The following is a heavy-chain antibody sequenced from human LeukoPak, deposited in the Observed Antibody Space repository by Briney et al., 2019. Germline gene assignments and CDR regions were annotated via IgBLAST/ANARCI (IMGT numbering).Heavy chain of an antibody. D-gene: IGHD3-16*01. Sequence: GGSLRLSCVASGFIFDDSLMHWVRQAPGKGLEWISLISRDGSTPYYADSVKGRFTISRDNSKNSLFLQMNSLTPEDTAVYYYARDIRGNYFDSWGQGTLVTVSS. CDR2: ISRDGSTP. CDR3: ARDIRGNYFDS. J-gene: IGHJ4*02. V-gene: IGHV3-43*01. CDR1: GFIFDDSL.